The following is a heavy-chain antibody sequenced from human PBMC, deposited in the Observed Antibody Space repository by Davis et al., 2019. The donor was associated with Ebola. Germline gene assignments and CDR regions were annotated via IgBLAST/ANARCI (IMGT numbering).Heavy chain of an antibody. V-gene: IGHV1-3*04. CDR1: GYRFSSYG. J-gene: IGHJ3*02. CDR2: INTGNGDT. D-gene: IGHD1-26*01. CDR3: ARGRSGTSYDAFDI. Sequence: ASVKVSCKASGYRFSSYGLHWVRQAPGQRLEWMGWINTGNGDTKYSQKFQGRVTITRDTSASTASMELSSLRSEDTAVYHCARGRSGTSYDAFDIWGQGTMVTVSS.